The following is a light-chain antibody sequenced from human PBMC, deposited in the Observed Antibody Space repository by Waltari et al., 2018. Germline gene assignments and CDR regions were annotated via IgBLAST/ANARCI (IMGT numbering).Light chain of an antibody. Sequence: QSVLTQPPSASGTPGQRVSISCSGDTSNIGSNYVYWYQQLPGAAPRLIIYRNYLRPSGVPDRVSGSKCGTSASLAISGLRSEDEADYYCASWDDSLSVWLFGGGTRVTVL. J-gene: IGLJ3*02. CDR2: RNY. CDR3: ASWDDSLSVWL. CDR1: TSNIGSNY. V-gene: IGLV1-47*01.